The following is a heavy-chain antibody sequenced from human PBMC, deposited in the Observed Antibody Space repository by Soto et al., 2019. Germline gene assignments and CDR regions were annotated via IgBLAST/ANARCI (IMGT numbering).Heavy chain of an antibody. Sequence: GASVKVSCKASGYTFVAYYVFWVRQAPGHGLEWMGWINPKTGDTNYAQNFQGRVTMTRDTSISTAYMELSRLTSDDTALYYCARQLAYCGGDCYTEPIDYWGQGTPLTVPQ. CDR3: ARQLAYCGGDCYTEPIDY. V-gene: IGHV1-2*02. J-gene: IGHJ4*02. D-gene: IGHD2-21*02. CDR1: GYTFVAYY. CDR2: INPKTGDT.